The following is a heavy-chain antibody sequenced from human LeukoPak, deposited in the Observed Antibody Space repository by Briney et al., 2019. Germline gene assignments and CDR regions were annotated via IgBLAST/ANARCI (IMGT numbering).Heavy chain of an antibody. V-gene: IGHV4-34*01. CDR2: INHSGST. CDR3: VRRLLLWFGGNTAHFDY. D-gene: IGHD3-10*01. J-gene: IGHJ4*02. Sequence: PSETLSLTCAVYGGSSSGYYWSWIRQPPGKGLEWIGEINHSGSTNYNPSLKSRVTISVDTSKNQFSLKLSSVTAADTAVYYCVRRLLLWFGGNTAHFDYWGQGTLVTVSS. CDR1: GGSSSGYY.